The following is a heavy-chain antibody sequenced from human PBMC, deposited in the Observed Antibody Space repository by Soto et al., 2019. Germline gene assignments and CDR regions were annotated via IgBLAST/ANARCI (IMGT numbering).Heavy chain of an antibody. CDR3: AREVEGGWYYFEY. CDR1: GFTFSTYA. D-gene: IGHD2-15*01. V-gene: IGHV3-23*01. Sequence: EVQLLESGGGLVQPWGSLTLSCAASGFTFSTYAMTWVRQAPGKGLEWVSTISDSDGSTYYADSVTGRFTISRDNSKNTVYLQMNSMSAEDTAVYYCAREVEGGWYYFEYWGQGTLVTVSS. CDR2: ISDSDGST. J-gene: IGHJ4*02.